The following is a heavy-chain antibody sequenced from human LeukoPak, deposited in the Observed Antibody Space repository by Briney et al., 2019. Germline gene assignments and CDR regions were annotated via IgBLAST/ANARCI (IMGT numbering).Heavy chain of an antibody. V-gene: IGHV3-23*01. CDR1: GFTFSRHA. D-gene: IGHD3-10*01. CDR2: ISGSGGSI. J-gene: IGHJ4*02. CDR3: ANDYYGSGSYYNLFGY. Sequence: GVSLRLSCAGSGFTFSRHAVTWVRQAPGKRLEWVSTISGSGGSIYYAESVKGRFTISRDNSKNTVYLQVNSLRAEDTAVYYCANDYYGSGSYYNLFGYWGQGTLVTVSS.